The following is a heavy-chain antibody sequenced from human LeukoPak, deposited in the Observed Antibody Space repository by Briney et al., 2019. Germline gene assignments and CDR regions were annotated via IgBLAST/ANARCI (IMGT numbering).Heavy chain of an antibody. CDR1: GGSISSSSYY. Sequence: PSETLSLTCTVSGGSISSSSYYWGWIRQPPGKGLEWIGSIYYSGSTYYNPSLKSRVTISGDTSKNQFSLKLSSATAADTAVYYCARDAHFGSSWYVHYWGQGTLVTVSS. J-gene: IGHJ4*02. V-gene: IGHV4-39*02. CDR3: ARDAHFGSSWYVHY. CDR2: IYYSGST. D-gene: IGHD6-13*01.